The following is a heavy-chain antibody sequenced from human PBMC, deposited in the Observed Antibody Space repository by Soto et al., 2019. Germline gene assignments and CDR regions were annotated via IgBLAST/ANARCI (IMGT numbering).Heavy chain of an antibody. CDR2: ISGSGGST. CDR3: AKCLTEGGYYYYYMDV. CDR1: GFTFSSYA. Sequence: EVQLLESGGGLVQPGGSLRLSCAASGFTFSSYAMSWVRQAPGKGLEWVSAISGSGGSTYYADSVKGRFTISRDNSKNTRYLQMNSLRAEDTAVYYCAKCLTEGGYYYYYMDVWGNGTTVTVSS. D-gene: IGHD3-16*01. V-gene: IGHV3-23*01. J-gene: IGHJ6*03.